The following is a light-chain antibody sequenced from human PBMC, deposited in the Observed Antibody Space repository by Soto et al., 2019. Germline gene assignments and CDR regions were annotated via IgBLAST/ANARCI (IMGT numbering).Light chain of an antibody. CDR3: LLYLGGGIWV. V-gene: IGLV8-61*01. CDR2: NTN. Sequence: QAVVTQEPSFSVSPGGTVTLTCGLSSGPVFTSSYPNWYQQTPGQAPRTLIFNTNTRSSGVPDRFSGSILGDKAALTITGAQGDDESYYYCLLYLGGGIWVFGGGTKLTVL. CDR1: SGPVFTSSY. J-gene: IGLJ3*02.